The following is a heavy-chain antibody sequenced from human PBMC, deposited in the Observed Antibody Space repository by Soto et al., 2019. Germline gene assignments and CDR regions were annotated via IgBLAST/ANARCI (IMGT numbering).Heavy chain of an antibody. D-gene: IGHD3-10*01. CDR3: ATSMGRGGNDY. V-gene: IGHV3-7*05. CDR2: IKRDGSEK. J-gene: IGHJ4*02. Sequence: EVQLVESGGGLVQPGGSLRLSGAASGFTFSDYWMSWVRQAPGKGLECVANIKRDGSEKYYVDPVKGRFTISRDNAKNSLYLQMNSLRAEDTAVYYCATSMGRGGNDYWGQGTLVTVSS. CDR1: GFTFSDYW.